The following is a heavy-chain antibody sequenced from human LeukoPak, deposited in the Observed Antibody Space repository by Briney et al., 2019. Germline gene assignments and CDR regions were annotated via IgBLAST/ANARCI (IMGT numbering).Heavy chain of an antibody. CDR3: AKETNDAFDI. CDR1: GFTFDDYA. J-gene: IGHJ3*02. CDR2: ISWNSGSI. V-gene: IGHV3-9*03. Sequence: GRSLRLPCEASGFTFDDYAIHWVRQAPGKGLEWVSGISWNSGSIGYADSVKGRFTISRDNAKNSLYLQMNSLRAEDMALYYCAKETNDAFDIWGQGTMVTVSS.